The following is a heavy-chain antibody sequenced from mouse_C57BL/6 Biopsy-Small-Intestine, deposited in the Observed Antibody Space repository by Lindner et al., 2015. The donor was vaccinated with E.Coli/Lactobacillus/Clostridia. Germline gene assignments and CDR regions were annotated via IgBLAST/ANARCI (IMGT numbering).Heavy chain of an antibody. Sequence: VQLQESGGGSVKPGGSLKLSCAASGFTFSSYAMSWVRQTPEKRLEWVATISDGGSYTYYPDNVKGRFTISRDNAKNNLYLQMSHLKSEDTAMYYCARDKAVSPYYYGFDYWGQSTTLTVSS. V-gene: IGHV5-4*01. CDR2: ISDGGSYT. J-gene: IGHJ2*01. D-gene: IGHD1-1*01. CDR1: GFTFSSYA. CDR3: ARDKAVSPYYYGFDY.